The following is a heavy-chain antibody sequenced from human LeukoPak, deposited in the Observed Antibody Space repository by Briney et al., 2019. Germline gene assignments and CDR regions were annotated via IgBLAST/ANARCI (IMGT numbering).Heavy chain of an antibody. Sequence: PSETLSLTCNVSGGSISSSSYYWGWIRQPPGKGLEWLGNVYYTGTTYYNPSLESRVTISVDTSNNQFSLRLSSVTAADTAVYYCARSDGGNLNAFDIWGQGTMVTVSS. J-gene: IGHJ3*02. D-gene: IGHD4-23*01. CDR2: VYYTGTT. CDR3: ARSDGGNLNAFDI. CDR1: GGSISSSSYY. V-gene: IGHV4-39*07.